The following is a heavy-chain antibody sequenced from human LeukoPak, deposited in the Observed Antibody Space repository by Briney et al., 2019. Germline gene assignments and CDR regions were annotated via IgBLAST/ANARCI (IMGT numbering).Heavy chain of an antibody. V-gene: IGHV3-7*04. CDR2: IKQDGSEK. CDR3: AKDDSSGYYYFDY. Sequence: PGGSLRLSCAASGFTFSSYWMSWVRQAPGKGLEWVANIKQDGSEKYHADSVKGRFTISRDNAKNSLYLQMNSLRAEDTAVYYCAKDDSSGYYYFDYWGQGTLVTVSS. D-gene: IGHD3-22*01. CDR1: GFTFSSYW. J-gene: IGHJ4*02.